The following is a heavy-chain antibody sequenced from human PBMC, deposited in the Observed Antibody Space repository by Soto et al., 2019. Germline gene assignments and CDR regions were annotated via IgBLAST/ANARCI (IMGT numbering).Heavy chain of an antibody. J-gene: IGHJ6*02. CDR3: ERRTLGWELLTPYYDYYGMDV. V-gene: IGHV1-69*06. CDR2: KALIFVTA. Sequence: SVKVACKASGGTFSSYAISWVRQAPGQGLEWMAGKALIFVTANYSQKYQGKVTITADKPTSTAYMELSSLRSEDTAAYYGERRTLGWELLTPYYDYYGMDVWGQGTTVTVSS. D-gene: IGHD1-26*01. CDR1: GGTFSSYA.